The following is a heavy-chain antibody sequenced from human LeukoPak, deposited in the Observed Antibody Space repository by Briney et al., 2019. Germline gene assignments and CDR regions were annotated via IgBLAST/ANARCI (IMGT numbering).Heavy chain of an antibody. CDR3: AKDPDCTSGVCYTSFDY. CDR1: GFTFNNFA. CDR2: ISGSGGST. Sequence: GGSLRLSCAASGFTFNNFAMSWVRQAPGKGLEWVSAISGSGGSTYYADSVKGRFTISRDNSKNTLYLQMNSLRAEDTAVYYCAKDPDCTSGVCYTSFDYWGQGTLVTVSS. D-gene: IGHD2-8*01. J-gene: IGHJ4*02. V-gene: IGHV3-23*01.